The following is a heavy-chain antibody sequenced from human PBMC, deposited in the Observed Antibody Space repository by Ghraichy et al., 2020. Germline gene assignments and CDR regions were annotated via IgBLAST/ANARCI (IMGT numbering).Heavy chain of an antibody. CDR2: ISSVCDTT. CDR1: GFDFSAYS. CDR3: ASGHLAAIYYYAYEF. V-gene: IGHV3-48*02. D-gene: IGHD1-26*01. Sequence: GALRLSCAASGFDFSAYSMNWVRQAPGKGLDWVARISSVCDTTHYAESVKGRFTVSRDNAKNSLYLQMNSLREEDTAVYYCASGHLAAIYYYAYEFWGQGTLLTVSS. J-gene: IGHJ4*02.